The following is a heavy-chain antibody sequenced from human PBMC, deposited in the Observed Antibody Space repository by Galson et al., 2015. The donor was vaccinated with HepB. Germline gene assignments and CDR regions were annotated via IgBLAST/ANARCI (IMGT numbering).Heavy chain of an antibody. J-gene: IGHJ4*02. V-gene: IGHV1-69*04. Sequence: SVKVSCKASGGTFSSYAISWVRQAPGQGLEWMGRIIPILGIANYAQKFQGRVTITADKSTSTAYMELSSLRSEDTAVYYCARGGSSGYCSSTSCYELDYWGQGTLVTVSS. CDR2: IIPILGIA. CDR1: GGTFSSYA. CDR3: ARGGSSGYCSSTSCYELDY. D-gene: IGHD2-2*01.